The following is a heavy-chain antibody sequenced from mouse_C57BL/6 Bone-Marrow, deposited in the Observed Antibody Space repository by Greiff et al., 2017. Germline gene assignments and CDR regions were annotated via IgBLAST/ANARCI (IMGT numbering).Heavy chain of an antibody. CDR3: ARGDYGNSFDY. V-gene: IGHV5-17*01. CDR1: GFTFSDYG. CDR2: ISSGSSTI. J-gene: IGHJ2*01. Sequence: EVKLMESGGGLVKPGGSLKLSCAASGFTFSDYGMHWVRQAPEKGLEWVAYISSGSSTIYYADTVKGRFTISRDNAKNTLFLQMTSLRSEDTAMYYCARGDYGNSFDYWGQGTTLTVSS. D-gene: IGHD1-1*01.